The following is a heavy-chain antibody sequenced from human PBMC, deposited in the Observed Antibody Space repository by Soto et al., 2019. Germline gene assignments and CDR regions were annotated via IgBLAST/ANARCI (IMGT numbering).Heavy chain of an antibody. CDR2: ISNDGSNK. V-gene: IGHV3-30*18. D-gene: IGHD6-19*01. CDR1: GFSFSTYG. Sequence: GGSLRLSCAASGFSFSTYGMHWVRQAPGKGLEWVAFISNDGSNKYYADSVKGRFTISRDNSKNTLYLQMNSLRAEDTAVYYCAKGGRQWLVKSDFNYWGQGA. CDR3: AKGGRQWLVKSDFNY. J-gene: IGHJ4*02.